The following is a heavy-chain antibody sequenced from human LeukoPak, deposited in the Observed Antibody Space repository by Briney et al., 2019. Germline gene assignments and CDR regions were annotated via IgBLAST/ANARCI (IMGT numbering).Heavy chain of an antibody. J-gene: IGHJ4*02. CDR1: GFTFSSYA. CDR3: ARAVRRTYGRSTAVYFDY. Sequence: GGTLRLSCAASGFTFSSYAMNWIRQAPGKGLEWVSHISSSGSTVYYADSVKGRFIISRDNAKNSLYLQMNSLRAEDTAVYYCARAVRRTYGRSTAVYFDYWGQGTLVTVSS. D-gene: IGHD3-10*01. CDR2: ISSSGSTV. V-gene: IGHV3-48*04.